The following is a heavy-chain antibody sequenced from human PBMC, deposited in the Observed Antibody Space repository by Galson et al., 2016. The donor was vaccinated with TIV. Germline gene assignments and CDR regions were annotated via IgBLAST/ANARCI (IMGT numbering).Heavy chain of an antibody. J-gene: IGHJ4*02. CDR3: ARSTARGACIDY. V-gene: IGHV2-70*04. Sequence: WIRQPPGKALEWLARIDWDDDKFYSTSLKSRLTISKDTSKNQVVLRMMNLDPEDTATYFCARSTARGACIDYWGQGTLVTVSS. D-gene: IGHD3-10*01. CDR2: IDWDDDK.